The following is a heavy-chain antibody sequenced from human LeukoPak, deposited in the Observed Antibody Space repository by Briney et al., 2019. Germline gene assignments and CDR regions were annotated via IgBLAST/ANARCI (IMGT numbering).Heavy chain of an antibody. CDR3: AYSSGWYYFDY. CDR1: GYTFTGYY. Sequence: ASVKVSCKASGYTFTGYYMHWVRQAPGQGLEWMGRINPNSGGTNYAQKFQGRVTTTRDTSISTAYMELSRLRSDDTAVYYCAYSSGWYYFDYWGQGTLVTVSS. V-gene: IGHV1-2*06. D-gene: IGHD6-19*01. CDR2: INPNSGGT. J-gene: IGHJ4*02.